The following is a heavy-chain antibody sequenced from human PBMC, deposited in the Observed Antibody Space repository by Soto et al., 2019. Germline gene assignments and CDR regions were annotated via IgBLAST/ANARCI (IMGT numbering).Heavy chain of an antibody. CDR1: GGSISSSSYY. D-gene: IGHD3-3*01. J-gene: IGHJ4*02. CDR3: ARQGPHYDFWSGYYKPADCDY. Sequence: PSETTSLTCTVSGGSISSSSYYWGWIRQPPGKGLEWIGSIYYSGSTYYNPSLKSRVTISVDTSKNQFSLKLSSVTAADTAVYYCARQGPHYDFWSGYYKPADCDYWGQGTLVTVSS. CDR2: IYYSGST. V-gene: IGHV4-39*01.